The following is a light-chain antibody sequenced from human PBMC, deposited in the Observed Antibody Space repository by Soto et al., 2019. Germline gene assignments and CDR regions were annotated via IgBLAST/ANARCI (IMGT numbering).Light chain of an antibody. J-gene: IGKJ2*01. CDR2: DAS. CDR3: QQYNSYTT. CDR1: QSISSY. V-gene: IGKV1-5*01. Sequence: DIQMTQSPSTLSASVVDRVTITGRASQSISSYLNWYQQKPGKAPKLLIYDASSLQSGVPSRFSGHGSGTDFTLTISSLQPDDFATYYCQQYNSYTTFGQGTKVDIK.